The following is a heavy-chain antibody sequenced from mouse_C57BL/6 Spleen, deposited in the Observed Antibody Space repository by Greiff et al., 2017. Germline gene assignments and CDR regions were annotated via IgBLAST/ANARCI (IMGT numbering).Heavy chain of an antibody. D-gene: IGHD1-1*01. CDR2: INPSNGGT. Sequence: QVQLQQSGTELVKPGASVKLSCKASGYTFTSYWMHWVKQRPGQGLEWIGNINPSNGGTNYNEKFKSKATLTVDKSSSTAYMQLSSLTSEDSAVYYCARPTTVVPRSYFDYWGQGTTLTVSS. CDR3: ARPTTVVPRSYFDY. V-gene: IGHV1-53*01. J-gene: IGHJ2*01. CDR1: GYTFTSYW.